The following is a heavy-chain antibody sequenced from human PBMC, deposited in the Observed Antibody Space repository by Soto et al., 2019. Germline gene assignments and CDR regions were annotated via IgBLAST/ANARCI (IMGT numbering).Heavy chain of an antibody. V-gene: IGHV3-21*01. Sequence: EVQLVESGGGLVKPGGSLRLSCAASGFTFSSHSMNWVRQAPGKGLEWVSSISVSSDYRSYADSVKGRFTISRDNAKKSLYLQMNSMRAEDTAVYYCASPDYDFWSVYTASDIWGQGTMVTVSS. CDR2: ISVSSDYR. CDR3: ASPDYDFWSVYTASDI. D-gene: IGHD3-3*01. CDR1: GFTFSSHS. J-gene: IGHJ3*02.